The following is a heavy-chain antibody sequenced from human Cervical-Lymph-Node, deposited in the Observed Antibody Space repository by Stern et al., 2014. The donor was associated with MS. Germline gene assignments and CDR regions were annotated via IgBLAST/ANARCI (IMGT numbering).Heavy chain of an antibody. CDR2: IYTSGSA. CDR3: VRDGDRYYGSATDYGMDV. CDR1: GDSLTRGNYY. J-gene: IGHJ6*02. Sequence: QLQLQESGPGLVKPSQTLSLTCTVSGDSLTRGNYYWSWIRQPAGKGLEWIGRIYTSGSANYNPSLQSRVTMSVDTSKNQFSLKVGSVTAADTAVYYCVRDGDRYYGSATDYGMDVWGQGTTVTVSS. V-gene: IGHV4-61*02. D-gene: IGHD3-10*01.